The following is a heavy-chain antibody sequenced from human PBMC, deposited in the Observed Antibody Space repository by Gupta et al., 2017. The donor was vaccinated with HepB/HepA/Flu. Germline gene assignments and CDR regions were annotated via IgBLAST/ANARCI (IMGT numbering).Heavy chain of an antibody. CDR1: GYTFTGYY. CDR3: ARALIRLNYYGSGGPGPYYYYYGMDV. Sequence: QVQLVQSGAEVKKPGASVKVSCKASGYTFTGYYMHWVRQAPGQGLEWMGWINPNSGGTNYAQKFQGWVTMTRDTSISTAYMELSRLRSDDTAVYYCARALIRLNYYGSGGPGPYYYYYGMDVWGQGTTVTVSS. J-gene: IGHJ6*02. CDR2: INPNSGGT. D-gene: IGHD3-10*01. V-gene: IGHV1-2*04.